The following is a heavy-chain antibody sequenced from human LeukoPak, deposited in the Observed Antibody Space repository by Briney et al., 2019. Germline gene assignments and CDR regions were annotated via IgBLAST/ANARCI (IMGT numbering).Heavy chain of an antibody. J-gene: IGHJ4*02. Sequence: PGGSLRLSCTASGFTFSAYAMHWVRQAPGKGLEWVAVIWYDGSNKYYADSVKGRFTISRDNSKNTLYLQMNSLRAEDTAVYYCARDLAYWGQGTLVTVSS. CDR1: GFTFSAYA. CDR3: ARDLAY. V-gene: IGHV3-33*08. CDR2: IWYDGSNK. D-gene: IGHD3-16*01.